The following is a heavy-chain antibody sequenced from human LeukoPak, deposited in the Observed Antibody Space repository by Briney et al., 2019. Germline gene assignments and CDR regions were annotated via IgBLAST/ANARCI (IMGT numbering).Heavy chain of an antibody. CDR1: GFTFISYA. D-gene: IGHD5-12*01. Sequence: PGVSLRLSCAASGFTFISYAEIGLRQAPGKALEWVYCTTGGVDVTYSGDSVKGRFPISRDYSKNTLYLQMNSPRAEDTAVQYCAKDPRVAKIEIFEYWGQGTLVTVSS. CDR2: TTGGVDVT. CDR3: AKDPRVAKIEIFEY. V-gene: IGHV3-23*01. J-gene: IGHJ4*02.